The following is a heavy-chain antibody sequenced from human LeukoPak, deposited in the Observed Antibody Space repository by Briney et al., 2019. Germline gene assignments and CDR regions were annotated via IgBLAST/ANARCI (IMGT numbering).Heavy chain of an antibody. CDR2: IIPIFGTA. V-gene: IGHV1-69*05. J-gene: IGHJ5*02. Sequence: GSSVKVSCKASGGTFSSYAISWVRQAPGQRLEWMGGIIPIFGTANYAQKFQGRVTITTDESTSTAYMELSSLRSEDTAVYYCARRVRSVAGKEDWFDPWGQGTLVTVSS. CDR3: ARRVRSVAGKEDWFDP. D-gene: IGHD6-19*01. CDR1: GGTFSSYA.